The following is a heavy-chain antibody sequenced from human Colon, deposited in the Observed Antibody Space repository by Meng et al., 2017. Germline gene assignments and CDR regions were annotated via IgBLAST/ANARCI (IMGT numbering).Heavy chain of an antibody. CDR3: ARGASDYDFDY. J-gene: IGHJ4*02. CDR1: GGSVSSGSYY. CDR2: IYYSGST. D-gene: IGHD3-22*01. Sequence: QGHLQESGPGLVRPSETLSLTCTVSGGSVSSGSYYWSWIRQPPGKGLEWIGYIYYSGSTNYNPSLKSRVTISVDTSKNQFSLKLSSVTAADTAVYYCARGASDYDFDYWGQGTLVTVSS. V-gene: IGHV4-61*01.